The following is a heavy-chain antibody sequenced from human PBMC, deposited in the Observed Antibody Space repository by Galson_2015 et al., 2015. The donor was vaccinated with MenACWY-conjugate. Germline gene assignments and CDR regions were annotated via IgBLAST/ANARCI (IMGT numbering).Heavy chain of an antibody. CDR1: GFTLSHYW. J-gene: IGHJ4*02. CDR3: ARPVRVRLTVTVPYYFDH. CDR2: IKDDGGER. V-gene: IGHV3-7*03. Sequence: SLRLSCAASGFTLSHYWMSWVRRAPGKGLERVATIKDDGGERYLVDSVKGRFSISRDDAKNSLFLQMNNLRAEDTAVYYCARPVRVRLTVTVPYYFDHWGQGALVAVSS. D-gene: IGHD4-11*01.